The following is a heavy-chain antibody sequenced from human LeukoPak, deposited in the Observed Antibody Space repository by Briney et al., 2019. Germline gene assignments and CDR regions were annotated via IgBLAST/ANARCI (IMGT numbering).Heavy chain of an antibody. D-gene: IGHD6-19*01. V-gene: IGHV1-2*02. CDR3: ARDYTSSGWLDY. CDR1: GYTFTGYY. J-gene: IGHJ4*02. CDR2: INPNSGGT. Sequence: ASVKVSCKASGYTFTGYYMHWVRQAAGQGLEWMGWINPNSGGTNYAQKFQGRVTMTRDTSISTAYMELSRLRSDDTAVYYCARDYTSSGWLDYWGQGTLVTVSS.